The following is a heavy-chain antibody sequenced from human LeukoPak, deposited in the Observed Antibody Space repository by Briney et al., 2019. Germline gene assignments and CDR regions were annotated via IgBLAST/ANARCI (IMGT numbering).Heavy chain of an antibody. Sequence: GGSLRLSCAAPGFTFSSYWMSWVRQAPGKGLVWVSRIKSDGSSTSYADSVKGRFTISRDNAKNTLYLQMKSLRAEDTAVYYCARAGNYYGRHTNWFDPWGQGTLVTVSS. CDR1: GFTFSSYW. V-gene: IGHV3-74*01. CDR3: ARAGNYYGRHTNWFDP. D-gene: IGHD3-10*01. CDR2: IKSDGSST. J-gene: IGHJ5*02.